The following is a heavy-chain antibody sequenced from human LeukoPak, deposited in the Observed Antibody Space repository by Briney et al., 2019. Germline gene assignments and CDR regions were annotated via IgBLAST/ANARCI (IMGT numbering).Heavy chain of an antibody. Sequence: GGSLRLSCATSGFSFSSYGINWVRQAPGKGLEWVSGISGSGDITYYADSVKGRFTISRDNSRNKLYLQMNSLRAEDTAVYYCARRSKSSDIWYYFDYCGQGTLVTVSS. D-gene: IGHD6-25*01. J-gene: IGHJ4*02. CDR1: GFSFSSYG. CDR3: ARRSKSSDIWYYFDY. V-gene: IGHV3-23*01. CDR2: ISGSGDIT.